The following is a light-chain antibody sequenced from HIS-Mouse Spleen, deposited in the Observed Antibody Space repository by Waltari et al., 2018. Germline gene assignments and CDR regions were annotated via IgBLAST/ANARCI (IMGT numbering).Light chain of an antibody. CDR3: CSYAGSSTLV. CDR2: EGS. V-gene: IGLV2-23*01. CDR1: SSDVGSYNL. J-gene: IGLJ2*01. Sequence: QSALTQPASVSGSPGQSITISCTGTSSDVGSYNLVSWYHQHPGKAPKLMIYEGSKRPSGVSNRFSRSKSGNTASLTSAGLQAEDEADYCCCSYAGSSTLVFGGGTKLTVL.